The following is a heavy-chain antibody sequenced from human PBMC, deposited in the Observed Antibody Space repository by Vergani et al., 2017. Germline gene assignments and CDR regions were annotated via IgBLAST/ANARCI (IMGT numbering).Heavy chain of an antibody. V-gene: IGHV3-49*04. CDR3: TTGFPGSSWSTY. CDR1: GFSFSSYS. CDR2: VRNKEDGGTP. J-gene: IGHJ4*01. Sequence: EVQLLESGGGLVKPGGSLRLSCAASGFSFSSYSMNWVRQAPGKGLEWVGFVRNKEDGGTPEHAASVKGRFTISRDDSKAIAYLQMNSLKTEDTAVYYCTTGFPGSSWSTYWGQGTLVTVSS. D-gene: IGHD6-13*01.